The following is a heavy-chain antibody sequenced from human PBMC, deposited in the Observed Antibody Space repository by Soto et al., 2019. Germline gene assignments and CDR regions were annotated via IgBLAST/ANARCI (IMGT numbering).Heavy chain of an antibody. D-gene: IGHD3-3*01. V-gene: IGHV4-30-2*01. CDR3: ARGSEPYYDFWSGPFDP. Sequence: PSETLSLTCAVSGGSISSGGYSWSWIRQPPGKGLEWIGYIYHSGSTYYNPSLKSRVTISVDRSKNQFSLKLSSVTAADTAVYYCARGSEPYYDFWSGPFDPWGQGTLVTVSS. CDR1: GGSISSGGYS. CDR2: IYHSGST. J-gene: IGHJ5*02.